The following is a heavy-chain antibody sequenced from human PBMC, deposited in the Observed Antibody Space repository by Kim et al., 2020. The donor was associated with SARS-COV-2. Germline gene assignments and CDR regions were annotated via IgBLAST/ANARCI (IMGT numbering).Heavy chain of an antibody. CDR1: GFTFGDYA. Sequence: GGSLRLSCTASGFTFGDYAMSWFRQAPGKGLEWVGFIRSKAYGGTTEYAASVKGRFTISRDDSKSIAYLQMNSLKTEDTAVYYCTRVRYDYVWGSTTANWFDPWGQGTLVTVSS. CDR3: TRVRYDYVWGSTTANWFDP. D-gene: IGHD3-16*01. V-gene: IGHV3-49*03. CDR2: IRSKAYGGTT. J-gene: IGHJ5*02.